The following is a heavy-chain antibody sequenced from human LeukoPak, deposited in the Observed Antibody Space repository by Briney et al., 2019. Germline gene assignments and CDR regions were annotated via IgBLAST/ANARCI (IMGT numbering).Heavy chain of an antibody. Sequence: GGSLRLSCVASGFTFSSYGMHWVRQAPGKGVEWVAVTSYDGSNKYYADSVKGRFTISRDNSKNTLYLQMNSLRVEDTAVYYCAKDGGYDFWSGYYFDYWGQGTLVTVSS. V-gene: IGHV3-30*18. CDR3: AKDGGYDFWSGYYFDY. J-gene: IGHJ4*02. CDR1: GFTFSSYG. CDR2: TSYDGSNK. D-gene: IGHD3-3*01.